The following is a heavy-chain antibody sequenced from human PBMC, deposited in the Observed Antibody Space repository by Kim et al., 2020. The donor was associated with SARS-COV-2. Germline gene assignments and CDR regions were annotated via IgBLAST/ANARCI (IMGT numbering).Heavy chain of an antibody. J-gene: IGHJ4*02. CDR1: GFIFSTYE. CDR2: ISSSGSNI. CDR3: TSSLVTAPLPSGHCDGGSCYFGAY. D-gene: IGHD2-15*01. V-gene: IGHV3-48*03. Sequence: GGSLRLSCAASGFIFSTYEMNWVRQAPGKGLEWVSHISSSGSNIFYADSVNGRFTISRDNAKNSLYLQMNSLRAEDTAVYYCTSSLVTAPLPSGHCDGGSCYFGAYWGQGTLVTVSS.